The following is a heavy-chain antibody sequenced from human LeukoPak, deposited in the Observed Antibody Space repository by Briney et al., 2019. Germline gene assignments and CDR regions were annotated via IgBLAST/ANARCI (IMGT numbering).Heavy chain of an antibody. CDR1: GLTFDDYA. Sequence: PGGYLRLSCAGSGLTFDDYAMHWVRQAPGMGLEWVSGISLDSGSIGYADSVKVRFTISRDNAKNSLYLQMNSLRAEDMALYYCAKDYCSGGSCYYFDYRGQGTLVTVSS. D-gene: IGHD2-15*01. J-gene: IGHJ4*02. CDR2: ISLDSGSI. CDR3: AKDYCSGGSCYYFDY. V-gene: IGHV3-9*03.